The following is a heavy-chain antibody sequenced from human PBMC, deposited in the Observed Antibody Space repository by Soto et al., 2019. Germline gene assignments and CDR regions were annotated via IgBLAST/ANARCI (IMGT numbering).Heavy chain of an antibody. CDR1: GFTLSTYD. J-gene: IGHJ3*02. D-gene: IGHD6-6*01. V-gene: IGHV3-53*05. Sequence: GGSLRLSCAASGFTLSTYDMHWVRQATGKGLEWVAGICCGGSTYYADSVKGRFTISRDNSKNTLYLQMNSLRAEDTALYYCAKDRGSSSSYAFDIWGQGTMVTVSS. CDR3: AKDRGSSSSYAFDI. CDR2: ICCGGST.